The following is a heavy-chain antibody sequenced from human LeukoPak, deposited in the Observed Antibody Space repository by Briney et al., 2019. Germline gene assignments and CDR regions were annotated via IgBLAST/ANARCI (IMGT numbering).Heavy chain of an antibody. D-gene: IGHD1-26*01. Sequence: PSETLSLTCTVSGDSISSYSWSWIRQPPGKGLEWIAYIYYSRSTNYNPSLKSRVTILVDTSKNQFSLKLTSVTAADTAVYYCAREVAVGPTTYFDYWGQGTLVTVSS. CDR1: GDSISSYS. V-gene: IGHV4-59*01. J-gene: IGHJ4*02. CDR3: AREVAVGPTTYFDY. CDR2: IYYSRST.